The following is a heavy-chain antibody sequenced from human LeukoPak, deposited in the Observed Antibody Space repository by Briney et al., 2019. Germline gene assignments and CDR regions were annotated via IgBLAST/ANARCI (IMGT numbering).Heavy chain of an antibody. CDR2: ISGSGGST. D-gene: IGHD1-1*01. V-gene: IGHV3-23*01. CDR3: AKDQTGTSGAYFDY. J-gene: IGHJ4*02. Sequence: GGSLRLSCAASGFTFSSYAMSWVRQAPGKGLEWVSAISGSGGSTYYADSAKGRFTISRDNSKNTLYLQMNSLRAEDTAVYYCAKDQTGTSGAYFDYWGQGTLVTVSS. CDR1: GFTFSSYA.